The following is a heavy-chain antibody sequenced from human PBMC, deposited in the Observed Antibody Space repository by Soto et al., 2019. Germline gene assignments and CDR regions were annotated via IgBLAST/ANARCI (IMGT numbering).Heavy chain of an antibody. J-gene: IGHJ4*02. CDR2: VNWNGGST. CDR3: VRGASLNFDY. Sequence: EVQLVESGGGVLRPGGSLRLSCAASGFTFDDYGMSWARQAPGKGLEWVSGVNWNGGSTGYADSVKGRFTISRDNAKNSLYLQMSSLRAEETAFYYCVRGASLNFDYWGQGTLVTVSS. CDR1: GFTFDDYG. D-gene: IGHD1-26*01. V-gene: IGHV3-20*04.